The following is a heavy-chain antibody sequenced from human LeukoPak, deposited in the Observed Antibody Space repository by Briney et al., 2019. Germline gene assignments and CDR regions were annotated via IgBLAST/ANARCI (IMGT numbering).Heavy chain of an antibody. CDR1: GYTFTSYD. CDR2: VNPNSGNT. V-gene: IGHV1-8*01. Sequence: ASVKVSCKASGYTFTSYDINWVRLATGQGLEWMGWVNPNSGNTGYAQNFQGRVTISRNTSTSTAYMELSSLRSDDTAVYYCTRGRATVTTHWLDPWGQGTLVIVSS. CDR3: TRGRATVTTHWLDP. J-gene: IGHJ5*02. D-gene: IGHD4-11*01.